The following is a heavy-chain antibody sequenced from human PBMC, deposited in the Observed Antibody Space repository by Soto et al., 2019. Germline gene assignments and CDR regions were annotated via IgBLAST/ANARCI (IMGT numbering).Heavy chain of an antibody. V-gene: IGHV2-5*02. Sequence: QITLKESGPTLVKPTQTLTLTCTFSGFSLNTRGVGVGWIRQPPGKALEWLALISWDGEKRYSPALNSRLTNTKDTSEKQVVLTMTNMDPVDTATYYCAHSRGDLWTGHYYSDYWGQGTLVTVSS. CDR2: ISWDGEK. CDR3: AHSRGDLWTGHYYSDY. J-gene: IGHJ4*02. CDR1: GFSLNTRGVG. D-gene: IGHD3-3*01.